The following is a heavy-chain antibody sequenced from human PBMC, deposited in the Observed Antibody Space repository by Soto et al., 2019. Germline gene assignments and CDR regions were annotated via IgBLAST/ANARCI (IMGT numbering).Heavy chain of an antibody. D-gene: IGHD6-13*01. CDR3: ARGMALDSNSWPYFDY. Sequence: GGSLRLSCAASGFTFSSYSMNWVRQAPGKGLEWVSHISSSSSNKYYAESVKGRFTISRDNSKNTLYLQMNSLRAEETAVYYCARGMALDSNSWPYFDYWGQGTLVTVSS. CDR1: GFTFSSYS. V-gene: IGHV3-48*01. CDR2: ISSSSSNK. J-gene: IGHJ4*02.